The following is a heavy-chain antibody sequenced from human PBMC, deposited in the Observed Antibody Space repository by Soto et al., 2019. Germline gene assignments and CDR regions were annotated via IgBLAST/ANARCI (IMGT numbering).Heavy chain of an antibody. CDR1: GGYMSNYY. CDR2: IYYIGST. J-gene: IGHJ5*02. V-gene: IGHV4-59*01. Sequence: ETQSLTCTVSGGYMSNYYWSWIRLPPGKGLEWIGYIYYIGSTNYNPPLKSRVTMSVDTSRNQLSLNLTSVPAPDTAVYYCARDRHAGFTHYFDPWGQGTLVTVSS. D-gene: IGHD1-26*01. CDR3: ARDRHAGFTHYFDP.